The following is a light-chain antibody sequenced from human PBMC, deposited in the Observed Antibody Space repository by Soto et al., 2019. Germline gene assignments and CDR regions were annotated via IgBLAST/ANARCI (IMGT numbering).Light chain of an antibody. CDR3: HQYCSTPWT. V-gene: IGKV4-1*01. CDR1: QSVLYSSRDKNY. J-gene: IGKJ1*01. Sequence: DIVMTQSPDSLAVSLGERATINCKSSQSVLYSSRDKNYLAWYQQKPGQPPKLLIYWASTRESGVPDRFSGSASGTDFSLTISSLQAEDVAVYYCHQYCSTPWTFGQGTKVELK. CDR2: WAS.